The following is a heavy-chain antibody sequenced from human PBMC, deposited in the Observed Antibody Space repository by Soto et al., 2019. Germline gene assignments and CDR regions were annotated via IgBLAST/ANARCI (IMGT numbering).Heavy chain of an antibody. CDR2: INSTGTIK. CDR3: ARMSSSISPGC. V-gene: IGHV3-48*01. D-gene: IGHD2-2*01. CDR1: GFTFTTYT. Sequence: GGSLRLSCAASGFTFTTYTMNWVRQAPGKGLEWVSYINSTGTIKYYAGSVKGRFTISRDNAKNSLYLQMNSLRAEDTAVYYCARMSSSISPGCWGQGTLVTVSS. J-gene: IGHJ4*02.